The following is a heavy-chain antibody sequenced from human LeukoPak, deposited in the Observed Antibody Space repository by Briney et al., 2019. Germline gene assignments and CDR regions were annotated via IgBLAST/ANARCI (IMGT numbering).Heavy chain of an antibody. CDR2: IDHSGST. D-gene: IGHD2-2*01. V-gene: IGHV4/OR15-8*01. Sequence: PSETLSLTCGVSGGSISSGHWWSWVRQPPGKGLEWIGEIDHSGSTKYKPSLMSRVTISVDKSKNQFSLKLSSVTAADTGVYYCARVHKYCSSTSCYRFDPWGQGTLVTVSS. CDR1: GGSISSGHW. CDR3: ARVHKYCSSTSCYRFDP. J-gene: IGHJ5*02.